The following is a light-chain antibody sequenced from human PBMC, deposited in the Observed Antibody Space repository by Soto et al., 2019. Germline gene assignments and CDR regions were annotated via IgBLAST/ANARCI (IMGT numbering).Light chain of an antibody. V-gene: IGLV2-23*03. CDR1: SSDVGSYNL. Sequence: QSVLTQPASVSGSPGQSITISCTGTSSDVGSYNLVSWYQQHPGKAPKLMIYEGSKRPSGVSNRFSGSKSGNTASLTISGLHAEDEADYYCCSYAGSSTFVVFVGGTKVTVL. J-gene: IGLJ2*01. CDR2: EGS. CDR3: CSYAGSSTFVV.